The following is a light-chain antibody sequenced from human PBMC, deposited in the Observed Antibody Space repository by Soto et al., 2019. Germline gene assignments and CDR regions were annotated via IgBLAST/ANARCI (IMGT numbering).Light chain of an antibody. CDR1: QRITSN. Sequence: EIVLTQSPVTLSLSPGERATLSCRASQRITSNFLAWYQQKPGQAPRLLISGASNRATGIPDRFSGSGSGTDFTLTISSLEPEDFAVYYCQQRNNWPPGITFGQGTRLEI. V-gene: IGKV3D-20*02. J-gene: IGKJ5*01. CDR3: QQRNNWPPGIT. CDR2: GAS.